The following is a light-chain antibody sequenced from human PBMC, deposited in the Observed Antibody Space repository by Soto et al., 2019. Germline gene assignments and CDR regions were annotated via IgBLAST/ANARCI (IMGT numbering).Light chain of an antibody. CDR3: QQYDGSLPYT. J-gene: IGKJ2*01. V-gene: IGKV3-20*01. CDR1: QTVRNSY. Sequence: EIVLTQSPGTLYLSPGERATLSCRASQTVRNSYLAWYQQKPGQAPRLLIYVVSARATGIPDRFSGSGSGTDFTLTISRLEPEDFAVFYCQQYDGSLPYTFGQGTKLEIQ. CDR2: VVS.